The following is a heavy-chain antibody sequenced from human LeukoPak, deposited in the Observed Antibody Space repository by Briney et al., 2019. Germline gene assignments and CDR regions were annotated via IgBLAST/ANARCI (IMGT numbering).Heavy chain of an antibody. J-gene: IGHJ4*02. CDR3: AGAAY. CDR2: INQDGSQK. V-gene: IGHV3-7*04. Sequence: GGSLRLSCAASGFTFGNYWMSWVRQAPGKGLEWVANINQDGSQKYYVDSVKGRFTISRDNAKNSLYLQMTSLRAEDTAVYYCAGAAYWGQGTLVTVSS. CDR1: GFTFGNYW.